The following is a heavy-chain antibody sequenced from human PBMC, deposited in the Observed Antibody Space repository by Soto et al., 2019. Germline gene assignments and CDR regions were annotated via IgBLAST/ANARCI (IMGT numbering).Heavy chain of an antibody. D-gene: IGHD2-15*01. CDR3: ARAGGRVYYYGMDV. J-gene: IGHJ6*02. CDR1: GGSISSGDYY. V-gene: IGHV4-30-4*01. CDR2: IYYSGST. Sequence: SETLSLTCTVSGGSISSGDYYWSWIRQPPGKGLEWIGYIYYSGSTYYNPSLKSRVTISVDTSKNQFSLKLSSVTAADTAVYYCARAGGRVYYYGMDVWGQGTTVTVSS.